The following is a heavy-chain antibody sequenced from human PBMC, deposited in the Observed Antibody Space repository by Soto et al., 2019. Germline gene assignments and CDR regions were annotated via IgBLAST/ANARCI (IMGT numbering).Heavy chain of an antibody. D-gene: IGHD3-3*01. V-gene: IGHV4-31*03. J-gene: IGHJ6*02. CDR2: IYYSGST. CDR1: GGSISSGGYY. Sequence: ASETLSLTCTVSGGSISSGGYYWSWIRQHRGKGLEWIGYIYYSGSTYYNPSLKSRVTISVDTSKNQFSLKLSSVTAADTAVYYCARGADFWSGYYTYYYGMDVWGQGTTVTVSS. CDR3: ARGADFWSGYYTYYYGMDV.